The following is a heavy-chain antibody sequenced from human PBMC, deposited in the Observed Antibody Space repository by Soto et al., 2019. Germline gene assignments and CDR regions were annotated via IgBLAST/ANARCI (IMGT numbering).Heavy chain of an antibody. D-gene: IGHD1-26*01. J-gene: IGHJ6*02. CDR3: AKVQRELLYYYYGMDV. V-gene: IGHV3-30*18. CDR1: GFTFSSYG. Sequence: GGSLRLSCAASGFTFSSYGMHWVRQAPGKGLEWVAVISYDGSNKYYADSVKGRFTISRDNSKNTLYLQMNSLRAEDTAEYYCAKVQRELLYYYYGMDVWGQGTTVTVSS. CDR2: ISYDGSNK.